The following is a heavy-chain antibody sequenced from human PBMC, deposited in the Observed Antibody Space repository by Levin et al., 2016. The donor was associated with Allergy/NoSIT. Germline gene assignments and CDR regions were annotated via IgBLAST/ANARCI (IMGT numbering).Heavy chain of an antibody. Sequence: WVRQAPGQRLEWMGWINAGNGNTKYSQKFQGRVTITRDTSASTAYMELSSLRSEDTAVYYCARALARNYDILTGYSTDYYYYGMDVWGQGTTVTVSS. J-gene: IGHJ6*02. CDR2: INAGNGNT. CDR3: ARALARNYDILTGYSTDYYYYGMDV. D-gene: IGHD3-9*01. V-gene: IGHV1-3*01.